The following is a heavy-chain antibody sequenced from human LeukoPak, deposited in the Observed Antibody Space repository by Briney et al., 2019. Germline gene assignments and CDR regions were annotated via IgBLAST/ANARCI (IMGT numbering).Heavy chain of an antibody. CDR1: GFTFRDYA. J-gene: IGHJ6*02. CDR3: TKARSWHYGVDV. Sequence: GGSLGPSVAAPGFTFRDYAIHWVGQTTGKGLNGVSAIGTAGDTYYLGSVKGRFTISRENAKNSLYLQMNSLRDGDTAVYYCTKARSWHYGVDVWGQGTTVTASS. V-gene: IGHV3-13*01. D-gene: IGHD3-10*01. CDR2: IGTAGDT.